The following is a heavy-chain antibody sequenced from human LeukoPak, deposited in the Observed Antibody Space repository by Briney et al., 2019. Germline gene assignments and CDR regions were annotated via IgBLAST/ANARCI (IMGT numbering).Heavy chain of an antibody. Sequence: ASVKVSCKASGYTFTSYGISWVRQAPGQGLEWMGWIGAYNGNTNYAQKLQGRVTMTTDTSTSTAYMELRSLRSDDTAVYCCARDLHSSGWYGNWFDPWGQGTLVTVSS. J-gene: IGHJ5*02. CDR1: GYTFTSYG. CDR3: ARDLHSSGWYGNWFDP. V-gene: IGHV1-18*01. CDR2: IGAYNGNT. D-gene: IGHD6-19*01.